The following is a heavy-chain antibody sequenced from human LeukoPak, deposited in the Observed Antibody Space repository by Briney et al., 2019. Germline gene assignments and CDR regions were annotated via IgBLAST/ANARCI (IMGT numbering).Heavy chain of an antibody. CDR2: IWYDGSNK. J-gene: IGHJ4*02. CDR3: ATTEYSSSSPTPFDY. Sequence: GGSLRLSCAASGFTFSSYGMHWVRQAPGKGLEGVAVIWYDGSNKYYADSVKGRFTISRDNSKNTLYLQMNSLRAEDTAVYYCATTEYSSSSPTPFDYWGQGTLVTVSS. CDR1: GFTFSSYG. V-gene: IGHV3-33*01. D-gene: IGHD6-6*01.